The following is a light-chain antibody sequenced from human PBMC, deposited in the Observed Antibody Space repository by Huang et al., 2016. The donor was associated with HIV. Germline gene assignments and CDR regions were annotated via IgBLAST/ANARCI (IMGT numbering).Light chain of an antibody. J-gene: IGKJ2*01. CDR1: QSVSSSY. V-gene: IGKV3-20*01. Sequence: EIVLTQSPGTLSLSPGERATLSCRASQSVSSSYLAGYQQKPGQAPRLLIYGASNRATGIPDRCSGSGSGTDFALTINRLEPEDSAVYYCQQYGSSPYTFGQGTKLEIK. CDR2: GAS. CDR3: QQYGSSPYT.